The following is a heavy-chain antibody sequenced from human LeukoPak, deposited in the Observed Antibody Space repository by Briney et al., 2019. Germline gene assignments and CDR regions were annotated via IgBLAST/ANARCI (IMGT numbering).Heavy chain of an antibody. CDR2: IRTDNGYT. J-gene: IGHJ6*02. V-gene: IGHV1-18*01. CDR3: ARWPIAVAGTYGMDV. CDR1: GCKFDTNGITYG. Sequence: ASVKVSCEASGCKFDTNGITYGVTWVRQAPGQGLEWMGWIRTDNGYTNYGQKFQGRVSMTTDSPTNTVYLELRSLRSDDTAVYYCARWPIAVAGTYGMDVWGQGTTVTVSS. D-gene: IGHD6-19*01.